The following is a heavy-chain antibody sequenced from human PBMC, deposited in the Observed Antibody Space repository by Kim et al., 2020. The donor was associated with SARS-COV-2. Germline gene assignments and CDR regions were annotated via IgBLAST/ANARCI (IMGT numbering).Heavy chain of an antibody. Sequence: KYYVDSVKGRFTISRDNAKNSLYLQMNCLRAEDEAVYYCARVGSSSWYFDYWGQGTLVTVSS. D-gene: IGHD6-13*01. CDR3: ARVGSSSWYFDY. CDR2: K. V-gene: IGHV3-7*01. J-gene: IGHJ4*02.